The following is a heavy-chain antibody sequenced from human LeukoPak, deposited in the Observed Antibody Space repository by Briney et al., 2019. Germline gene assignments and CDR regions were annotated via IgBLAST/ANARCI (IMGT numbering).Heavy chain of an antibody. CDR1: GYTFSGYY. CDR2: INPNSGGT. Sequence: ASVKVSCKASGYTFSGYYMHWLRQAPGQGLEWMGWINPNSGGTNYAQKFQGRVTMTRDTSVSTAYMELSRLRSDDTAVYYCARTATVVVVAGDFDYWGQGTLITVSS. CDR3: ARTATVVVVAGDFDY. J-gene: IGHJ4*02. V-gene: IGHV1-2*02. D-gene: IGHD2-15*01.